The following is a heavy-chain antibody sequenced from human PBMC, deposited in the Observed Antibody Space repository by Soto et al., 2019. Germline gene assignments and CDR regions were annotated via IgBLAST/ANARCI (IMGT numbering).Heavy chain of an antibody. CDR1: GYTLTELS. V-gene: IGHV1-24*01. J-gene: IGHJ5*02. Sequence: GASVKVSCKVSGYTLTELSMHWVRQAPGKGLEWMGGFDPEDGETIYAQKFQGRVTMTEDTSTDTAYMELSSLRSEDTAVYYCATLSNDFWSGPNNWLDPWGQGTLVTVYS. D-gene: IGHD3-3*01. CDR2: FDPEDGET. CDR3: ATLSNDFWSGPNNWLDP.